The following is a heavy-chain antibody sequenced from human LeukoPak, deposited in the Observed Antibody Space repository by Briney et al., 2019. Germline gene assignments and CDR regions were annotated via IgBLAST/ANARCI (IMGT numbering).Heavy chain of an antibody. CDR1: GFTFSSYA. CDR2: ISYDGSNK. D-gene: IGHD3-10*01. Sequence: AGGSLRLSCAASGFTFSSYAMHWVRQAPGKGLEWVAVISYDGSNKYYADSVKGRFTISRDNSKNTLYLQMNSLRAEDTAVYYCAREDVLLWSPGPDYWGQGTLVTVSS. V-gene: IGHV3-30-3*01. J-gene: IGHJ4*02. CDR3: AREDVLLWSPGPDY.